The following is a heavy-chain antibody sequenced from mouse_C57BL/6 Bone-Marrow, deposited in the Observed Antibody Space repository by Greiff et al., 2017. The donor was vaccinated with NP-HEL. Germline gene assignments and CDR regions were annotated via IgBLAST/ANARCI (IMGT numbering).Heavy chain of an antibody. V-gene: IGHV10-1*01. J-gene: IGHJ4*01. Sequence: EVQLQESGGGLVQPKGSLKLSCAASGFRFNTYAMNWVRQAPGKGLEWVARIRSKSNNYATYYADSVKDRFTISRDDSESMLYLQMNNLKTEDTAMYYCVRHADWGYAMDYWGQGTSVTVSS. CDR3: VRHADWGYAMDY. CDR1: GFRFNTYA. CDR2: IRSKSNNYAT.